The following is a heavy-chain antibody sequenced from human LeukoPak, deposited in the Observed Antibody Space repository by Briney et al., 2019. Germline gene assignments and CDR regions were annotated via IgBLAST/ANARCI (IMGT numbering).Heavy chain of an antibody. D-gene: IGHD3-9*01. CDR2: ISAYNGNT. V-gene: IGHV1-18*01. CDR1: GYTFTSYD. CDR3: ARVRDYDILTGYYTHYYYYGMDV. J-gene: IGHJ6*02. Sequence: ASVKVSCKASGYTFTSYDINWVRQATGQGLEWMGWISAYNGNTNYAQKLQGRVTMTTDTSTSTAYMELRSLRSDDTAVYYCARVRDYDILTGYYTHYYYYGMDVWGQGTTVTVSS.